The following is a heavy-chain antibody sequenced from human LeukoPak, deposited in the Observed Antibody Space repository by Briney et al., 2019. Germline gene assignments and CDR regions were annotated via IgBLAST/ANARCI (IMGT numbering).Heavy chain of an antibody. Sequence: GGSLRLSCAATGFTFSNYAMNWVRQAPGKGLEWVSYISSSGSTIYYADSVKGRFTISRDNAKNSLYLQMNSLRAEDTAVYYCARESHALDYWGQGTLVTVSS. CDR2: ISSSGSTI. CDR1: GFTFSNYA. J-gene: IGHJ4*02. CDR3: ARESHALDY. V-gene: IGHV3-48*04.